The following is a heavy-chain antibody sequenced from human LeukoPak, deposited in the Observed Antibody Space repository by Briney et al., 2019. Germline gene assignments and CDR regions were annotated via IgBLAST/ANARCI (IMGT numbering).Heavy chain of an antibody. CDR1: GFTFSNAW. J-gene: IGHJ4*02. CDR2: IKSKTDCPTT. V-gene: IGHV3-15*01. CDR3: TTGPEVY. Sequence: GGSLRLACAASGFTFSNAWMSWVRQAPGKGLEWVGRIKSKTDCPTTDSAAPAKGRCTISSDDPKTTLYMQMNSLKTEDTAVYYCTTGPEVYWGEGTLVTVSS.